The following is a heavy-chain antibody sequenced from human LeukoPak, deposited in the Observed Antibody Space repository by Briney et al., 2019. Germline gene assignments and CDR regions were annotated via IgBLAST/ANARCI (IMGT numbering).Heavy chain of an antibody. CDR3: AREMTIRIAGRTGGGTASGHDAFDI. J-gene: IGHJ3*02. Sequence: GESLKISCTGSGYNFAIYWTAWVRQLPGKGLEWMGIIYAGDSDTKYSPPFQGQVTISADKSTSTAYLQWNSLRAEDTAVYYCAREMTIRIAGRTGGGTASGHDAFDIWGQGTMVTVSS. V-gene: IGHV5-51*01. D-gene: IGHD6-13*01. CDR1: GYNFAIYW. CDR2: IYAGDSDT.